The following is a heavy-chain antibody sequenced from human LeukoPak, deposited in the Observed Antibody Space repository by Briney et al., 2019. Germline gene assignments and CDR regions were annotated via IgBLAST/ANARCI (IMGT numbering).Heavy chain of an antibody. CDR3: ARVPRPYYYGSGSHLYYGMDV. V-gene: IGHV1-2*02. J-gene: IGHJ6*02. CDR2: INPNSGGT. D-gene: IGHD3-10*01. Sequence: ASVKVSCKAYGYTFTGYYMHWVRQAPGQGLEWMGWINPNSGGTNYAQKFQGRVTMTRDTSISTAYMELSRLRSDDTAVYYCARVPRPYYYGSGSHLYYGMDVWGQGTTVTVSS. CDR1: GYTFTGYY.